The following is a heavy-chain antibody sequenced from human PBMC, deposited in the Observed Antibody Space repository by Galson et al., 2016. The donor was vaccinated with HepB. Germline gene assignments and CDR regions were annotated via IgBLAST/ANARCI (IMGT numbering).Heavy chain of an antibody. J-gene: IGHJ4*02. CDR1: GGTFSTYS. CDR3: TSFDSTGYYYTNDSDS. V-gene: IGHV1-69*13. D-gene: IGHD3-22*01. CDR2: IIPIFNTI. Sequence: SVKVSCKASGGTFSTYSIFWVRQTPGQGLEWMGGIIPIFNTINYAQKFQDRVIIAADESTNTASLELSSLRSEDTGMYYCTSFDSTGYYYTNDSDSRGQGTLVTVSS.